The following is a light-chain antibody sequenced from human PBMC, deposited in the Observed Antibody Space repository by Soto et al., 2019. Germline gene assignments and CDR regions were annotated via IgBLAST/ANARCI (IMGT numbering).Light chain of an antibody. CDR3: QLYHNLTPWT. V-gene: IGKV3-15*01. CDR2: GAS. CDR1: QSVSSN. J-gene: IGKJ1*01. Sequence: EIVMTQSPATLSVSPGDRATLSCRASQSVSSNLAWYQQKPGQAPRLLIYGASTRATCIPARFSGSGSGTECTLTISSLHSEDFSGYYCQLYHNLTPWTFGQGTNVEIQ.